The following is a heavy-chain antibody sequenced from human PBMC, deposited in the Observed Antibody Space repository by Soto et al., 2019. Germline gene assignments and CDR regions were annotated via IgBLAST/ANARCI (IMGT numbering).Heavy chain of an antibody. Sequence: GGSLRLSCAASGFTFSSYGMHWVRQAPGKGLEWVAVISYDGSNKYYADSVKGRFTISRDNSKNTLYLQMNSLRAEDTAVYYCAKDLVGDYYDSSGYYDEWGQGTLVTVSS. CDR1: GFTFSSYG. CDR3: AKDLVGDYYDSSGYYDE. J-gene: IGHJ4*02. CDR2: ISYDGSNK. V-gene: IGHV3-30*18. D-gene: IGHD3-22*01.